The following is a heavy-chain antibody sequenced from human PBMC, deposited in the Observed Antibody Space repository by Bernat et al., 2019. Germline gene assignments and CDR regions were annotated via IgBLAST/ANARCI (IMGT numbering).Heavy chain of an antibody. J-gene: IGHJ6*03. V-gene: IGHV3-9*01. CDR1: GFTFDDYA. D-gene: IGHD2-2*01. CDR2: ISWNGGGI. CDR3: AKDTGSSTSSLSYMDV. Sequence: EVQLVESGGGLVQPGRSLRLSCAASGFTFDDYAMHWVRQAPGKGLEWVSGISWNGGGIGYADSVKGRFTISRDNAKNSLYLQMNSLRAEDTALYYCAKDTGSSTSSLSYMDVWGKGTTVTVSS.